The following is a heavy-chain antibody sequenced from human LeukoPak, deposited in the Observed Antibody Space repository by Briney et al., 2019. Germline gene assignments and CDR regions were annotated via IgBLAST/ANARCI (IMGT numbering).Heavy chain of an antibody. D-gene: IGHD1-26*01. CDR1: GGSISSSSYY. J-gene: IGHJ6*03. CDR2: IYYSGST. Sequence: SETLSLTCTVSGGSISSSSYYWGWIRQPPGKGLEWIGSIYYSGSTYYNPSLKSRVTISVGTSKNQFSLRLSSVTAADTAVYYCARDGGRGGYYYYYMDVWGKGTTVTVSS. CDR3: ARDGGRGGYYYYYMDV. V-gene: IGHV4-39*07.